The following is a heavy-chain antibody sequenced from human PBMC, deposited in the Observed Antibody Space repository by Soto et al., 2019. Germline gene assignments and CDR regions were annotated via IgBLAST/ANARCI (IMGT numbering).Heavy chain of an antibody. J-gene: IGHJ4*02. Sequence: QVQLVQSGAEVKKPGASVKVSCKASGYTFTSYDINWVRQATGQGLEWMGWMNPNSGNTGYAQKFQGRVTMNRNTSISTGYMELSSLRSEDTAVYYCARGLGKYQLLLPDYWGQGTLVTVSS. V-gene: IGHV1-8*01. CDR1: GYTFTSYD. D-gene: IGHD2-2*01. CDR2: MNPNSGNT. CDR3: ARGLGKYQLLLPDY.